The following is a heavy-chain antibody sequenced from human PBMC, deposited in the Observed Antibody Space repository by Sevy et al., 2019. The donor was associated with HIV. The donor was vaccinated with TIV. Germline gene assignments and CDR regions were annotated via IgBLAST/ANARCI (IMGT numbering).Heavy chain of an antibody. Sequence: GGSLRLSCAASGFTFSSYSMNWVRQAPGKGLEWVSYISSSSSTIYYADSVKGRFTISRDNAKNSLYLQMNSLRAEDTAVYYCARDYGDYSVSRFDYWGQGTLVTVSS. CDR3: ARDYGDYSVSRFDY. J-gene: IGHJ4*02. D-gene: IGHD4-17*01. CDR2: ISSSSSTI. V-gene: IGHV3-48*01. CDR1: GFTFSSYS.